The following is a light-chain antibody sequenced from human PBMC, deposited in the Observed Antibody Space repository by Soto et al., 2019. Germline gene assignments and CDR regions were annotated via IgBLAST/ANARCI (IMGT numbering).Light chain of an antibody. V-gene: IGKV3-15*01. CDR1: DTVSTN. CDR3: QQYHNWWT. CDR2: GAS. Sequence: DIVMTQSPATLSVSHGEKVTLSCRASDTVSTNLAWYQQRPGQAPRVVVYGASVRATGVPDRFRGSGSRTEFTLTISGLQSEDFATYYCQQYHNWWTFGQGTKVEV. J-gene: IGKJ1*01.